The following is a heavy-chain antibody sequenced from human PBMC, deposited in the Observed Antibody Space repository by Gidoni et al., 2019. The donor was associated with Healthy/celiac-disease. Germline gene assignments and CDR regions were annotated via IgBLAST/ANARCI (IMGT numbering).Heavy chain of an antibody. J-gene: IGHJ4*02. CDR2: INHSGST. CDR3: ARVGSSWLRKFDY. V-gene: IGHV4-34*01. D-gene: IGHD6-13*01. CDR1: GGSFSGYY. Sequence: QVQLQQWGAGLLKPSETLSLTCAVSGGSFSGYYWSWIRQPPGKGLEWIGEINHSGSTNYNPSLKSRVTISVDTSKNQFSLKLSSVTAADTAVYYCARVGSSWLRKFDYWGQGTLVTVSS.